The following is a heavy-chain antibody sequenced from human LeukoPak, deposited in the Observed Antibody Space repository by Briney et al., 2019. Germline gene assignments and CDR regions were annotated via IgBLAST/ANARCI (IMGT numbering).Heavy chain of an antibody. CDR2: INQDGSEK. D-gene: IGHD3-3*01. V-gene: IGHV3-7*01. J-gene: IGHJ6*03. CDR1: GFTFSTFA. Sequence: GGSLRLSCAASGFTFSTFAMCWVRQAPGKGLEWVANINQDGSEKYYVDSVKGRFTISRDNAKNSLYLQMNSLRAEDTAVYYCARHEYQYDFWSGYYTLAYYYYMDVWGKGTTVTVSS. CDR3: ARHEYQYDFWSGYYTLAYYYYMDV.